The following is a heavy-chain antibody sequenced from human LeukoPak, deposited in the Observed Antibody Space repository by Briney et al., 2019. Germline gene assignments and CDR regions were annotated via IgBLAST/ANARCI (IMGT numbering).Heavy chain of an antibody. D-gene: IGHD5-12*01. V-gene: IGHV4-31*03. Sequence: SETLSLTCTVSGGSISSDHYYWSWIRQRPGKGLEWIGYIYYSGSTYYNPSLESRVTISIDTSQNQFSLKLSSVTAADTAVYYCARVFWRKSGYDFGLDCWGQGTLVTVSS. CDR2: IYYSGST. J-gene: IGHJ4*02. CDR3: ARVFWRKSGYDFGLDC. CDR1: GGSISSDHYY.